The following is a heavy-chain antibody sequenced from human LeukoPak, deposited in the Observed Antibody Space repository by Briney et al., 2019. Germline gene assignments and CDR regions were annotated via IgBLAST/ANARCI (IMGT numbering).Heavy chain of an antibody. D-gene: IGHD3-22*01. Sequence: ASVRVSCKASGYAFSGYYMHWVRQAPGQGLEWTGWINPSNGGTNYAQNFQGRVTMTRDTPISTAYMELSSLTSDDTAVYYCARGPTYYDSSGYRLEYWGQGTLVTVSS. CDR3: ARGPTYYDSSGYRLEY. CDR2: INPSNGGT. J-gene: IGHJ4*02. CDR1: GYAFSGYY. V-gene: IGHV1-2*02.